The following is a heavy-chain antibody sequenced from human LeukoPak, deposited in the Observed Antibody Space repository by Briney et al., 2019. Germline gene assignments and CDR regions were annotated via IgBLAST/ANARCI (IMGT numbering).Heavy chain of an antibody. CDR1: GGTFSSYD. D-gene: IGHD2-2*01. V-gene: IGHV1-8*03. CDR2: MNPSSGNT. CDR3: ARGDRITSCSDY. J-gene: IGHJ4*02. Sequence: ASVKVSCKASGGTFSSYDINWVRQATGQGLEWMGWMNPSSGNTGYAQKFQGRVTITRNTSISTAYMELSSLRSEDTAVYYCARGDRITSCSDYWAQGTLVTVSS.